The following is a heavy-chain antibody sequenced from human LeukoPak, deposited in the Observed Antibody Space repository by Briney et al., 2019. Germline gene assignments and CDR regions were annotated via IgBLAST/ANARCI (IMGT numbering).Heavy chain of an antibody. CDR1: GGTFSRSG. V-gene: IGHV1-69*13. CDR2: ITPMFGTA. Sequence: SVKVSCKASGGTFSRSGISWVRQATGQGLEWMGGITPMFGTANYAQKFQGRVTITADESTSTAYLELTSLRSEDTAIYYCARDAAIFDSSGYYFLWWGQGALVTVSS. CDR3: ARDAAIFDSSGYYFLW. D-gene: IGHD3-22*01. J-gene: IGHJ4*02.